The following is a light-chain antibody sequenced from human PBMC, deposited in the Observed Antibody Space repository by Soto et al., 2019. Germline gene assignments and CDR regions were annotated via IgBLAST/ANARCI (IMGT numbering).Light chain of an antibody. CDR1: QSVSRT. J-gene: IGKJ1*01. Sequence: EIVMTQSPATLSVSPAERATLSCKASQSVSRTLAWYQQKPGQAPRLLIYGASTSATGIPARFSGSGSGTEFTLTISSLQSVDFAIYYCQQCYNWPWTCGQGTKVEI. CDR2: GAS. CDR3: QQCYNWPWT. V-gene: IGKV3-15*01.